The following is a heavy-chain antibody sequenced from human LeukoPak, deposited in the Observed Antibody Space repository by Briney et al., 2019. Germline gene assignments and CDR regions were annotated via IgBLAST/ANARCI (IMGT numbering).Heavy chain of an antibody. CDR2: IWYDGSNK. Sequence: PGRSLRLSCAASGFTFSSYGMHWVRQAPGKGLEWVAVIWYDGSNKYYADSVKGRFTISRDNSKNTLYLQMNSLRAEDTAVYYCARDETAMMLGVDYWGQGTLVTVSS. CDR3: ARDETAMMLGVDY. J-gene: IGHJ4*02. CDR1: GFTFSSYG. D-gene: IGHD2-21*02. V-gene: IGHV3-33*01.